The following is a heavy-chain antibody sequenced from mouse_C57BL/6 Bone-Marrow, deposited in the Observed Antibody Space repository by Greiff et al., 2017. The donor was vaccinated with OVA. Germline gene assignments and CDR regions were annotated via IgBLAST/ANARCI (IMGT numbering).Heavy chain of an antibody. J-gene: IGHJ2*01. CDR1: GYTFTSYW. CDR3: ASAPTGVAY. V-gene: IGHV1-55*01. Sequence: QVQLQQPGAELVKPGASVKLSCTASGYTFTSYWITWVKQRPGQGLEWIGDIYPGSGSTNYNEKFKSKATLTVDTSSSTAYMQLSSLTSEDSAVYYCASAPTGVAYWGQGTTLTVSS. D-gene: IGHD2-10*01. CDR2: IYPGSGST.